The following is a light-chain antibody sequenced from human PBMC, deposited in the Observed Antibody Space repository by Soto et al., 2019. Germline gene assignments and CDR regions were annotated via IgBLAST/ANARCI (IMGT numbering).Light chain of an antibody. CDR1: NIGSRV. J-gene: IGLJ2*01. Sequence: SYELTQPPSVSVAPGQTATLTCGGNNIGSRVVHWYQQKPGQAPVLAVYDNSDRPSQIPARFSGSNSANTATLTIIRVEAGDEADYYCQVWDPSSDHVVVGGGTKVTVL. CDR3: QVWDPSSDHVV. V-gene: IGLV3-21*02. CDR2: DNS.